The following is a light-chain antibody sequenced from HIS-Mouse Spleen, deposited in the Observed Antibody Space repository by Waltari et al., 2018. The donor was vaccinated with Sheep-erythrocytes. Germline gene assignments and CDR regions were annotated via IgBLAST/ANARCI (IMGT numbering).Light chain of an antibody. CDR3: QQYYSYLT. CDR1: QGISSY. J-gene: IGKJ3*01. CDR2: AAS. V-gene: IGKV1-8*01. Sequence: AIRMTQSPSSFSASTGDRVTITCRASQGISSYLAWYQQQPGKAPKPLIYAASTLQSVVPSRFSGSGSGTDFTLTISCLQSEDFATYYCQQYYSYLTFGPGTKVDIK.